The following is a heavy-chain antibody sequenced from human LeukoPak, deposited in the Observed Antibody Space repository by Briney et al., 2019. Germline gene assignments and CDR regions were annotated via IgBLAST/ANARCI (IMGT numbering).Heavy chain of an antibody. D-gene: IGHD3-22*01. CDR2: ISGSGGST. J-gene: IGHJ4*02. CDR3: ARGGAYYYDSSGPPDY. Sequence: HPGVSLRLSCAASGFTFSSYAMSWVRQAPGKGLEWVSAISGSGGSTYYADSVKGRFTISRDNSKNTLYLQMNSLRAEGTAVYYCARGGAYYYDSSGPPDYWGQGTLVTVSS. V-gene: IGHV3-23*01. CDR1: GFTFSSYA.